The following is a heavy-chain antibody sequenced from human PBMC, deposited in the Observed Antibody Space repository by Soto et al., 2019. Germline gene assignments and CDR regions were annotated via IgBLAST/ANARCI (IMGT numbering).Heavy chain of an antibody. D-gene: IGHD3-16*01. CDR2: IYYSGST. J-gene: IGHJ4*02. CDR1: GGSIRSYY. V-gene: IGHV4-59*01. Sequence: SETLSLTCTVSGGSIRSYYWSWIRQPPGKGLEWIGYIYYSGSTNYNPSLKSRVTMSVDTSKNQFSLKLTSVTAADTAVYYCARDRFYLGEFDCWGQGALVTVSS. CDR3: ARDRFYLGEFDC.